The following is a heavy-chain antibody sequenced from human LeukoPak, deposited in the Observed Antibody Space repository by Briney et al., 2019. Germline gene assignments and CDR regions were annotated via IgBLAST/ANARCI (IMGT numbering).Heavy chain of an antibody. CDR2: IYTGGNT. D-gene: IGHD3-22*01. CDR1: GFTVDSDY. J-gene: IGHJ4*02. Sequence: GGSLRLSCAASGFTVDSDYLSWVRQAPGKGLEWVSTIYTGGNTYYAASVKGRFTISRDFSKNTVFLHMNSLRAEDTAMYYCARGDDSGYYDYFDYWGQGALVTVSS. V-gene: IGHV3-53*01. CDR3: ARGDDSGYYDYFDY.